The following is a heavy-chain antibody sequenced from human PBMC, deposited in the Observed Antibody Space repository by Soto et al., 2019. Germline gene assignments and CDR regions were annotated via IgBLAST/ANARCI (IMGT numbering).Heavy chain of an antibody. V-gene: IGHV3-15*01. CDR3: AKVDPQPQLLWFGIDV. Sequence: GGSLRLSCAASGLTFSNAWMSWVRQAPGKGLEWVGRIKSKTDGGTIDYAAPVQGRFTISRDDSKDTLYLQMNSLRAEDTAVYYCAKVDPQPQLLWFGIDVWGQGTTVTVSS. CDR2: IKSKTDGGTI. J-gene: IGHJ6*02. CDR1: GLTFSNAW. D-gene: IGHD3-10*01.